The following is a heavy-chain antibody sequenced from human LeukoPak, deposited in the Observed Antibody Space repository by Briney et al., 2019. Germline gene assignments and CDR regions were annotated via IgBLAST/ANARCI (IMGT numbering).Heavy chain of an antibody. CDR2: IYYSGST. CDR3: ARDIYDSSGYYYGVDY. V-gene: IGHV4-39*07. J-gene: IGHJ4*02. CDR1: GGSISSSSYY. D-gene: IGHD3-22*01. Sequence: SETLSLTCTVSGGSISSSSYYWGWIRQPPGKGLEWIGSIYYSGSTYYNPSLKSRVTISVDTSKNQFSLKLSSVTAADTAVYYCARDIYDSSGYYYGVDYWGQGTLVTVSS.